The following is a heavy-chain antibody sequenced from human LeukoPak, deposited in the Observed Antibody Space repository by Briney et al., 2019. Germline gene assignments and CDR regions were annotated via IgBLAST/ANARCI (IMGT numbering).Heavy chain of an antibody. J-gene: IGHJ6*02. Sequence: ASVKVSCKASGGTFSSYAISWVRQAPGQGLEWMGGIIPIFGTANYALKFQGRVTITADESTSTAYMELSSLRSEDTAVYYCARDIRYCSSTSCPMPRGDYYYYYGMDVWGQGTTVTVSS. D-gene: IGHD2-2*01. CDR2: IIPIFGTA. V-gene: IGHV1-69*13. CDR1: GGTFSSYA. CDR3: ARDIRYCSSTSCPMPRGDYYYYYGMDV.